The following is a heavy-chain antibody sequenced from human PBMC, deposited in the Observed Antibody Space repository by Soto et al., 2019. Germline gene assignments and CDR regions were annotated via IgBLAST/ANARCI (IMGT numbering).Heavy chain of an antibody. Sequence: EVQLVETGGGLVQPGGSLTLSCAASGMLVSLNYMSWVRQAPGKGLEWVAIIYSGGGTYYAGSVTGRFTIARDSSKNTLSLQMNSLRVEDTAIYYCARVAFRGQFGDLSDFDRWGQGTLVTVSS. CDR3: ARVAFRGQFGDLSDFDR. CDR1: GMLVSLNY. J-gene: IGHJ5*02. CDR2: IYSGGGT. V-gene: IGHV3-53*02. D-gene: IGHD3-10*01.